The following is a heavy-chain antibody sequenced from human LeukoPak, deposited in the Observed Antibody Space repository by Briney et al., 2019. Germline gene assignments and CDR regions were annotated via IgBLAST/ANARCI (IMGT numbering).Heavy chain of an antibody. D-gene: IGHD3-10*01. J-gene: IGHJ4*02. CDR3: PVRWASGSLLVY. CDR1: GFSLNNAC. CDR2: IKSKTDGGAT. Sequence: PGGSLRLSCVASGFSLNNACLNWVRQAPGKGLEWVGHIKSKTDGGATDYAAPVKGRFTISRDDSKNTLFLQMNSLKTEDTAVNHCPVRWASGSLLVYWEQGTLVSVSS. V-gene: IGHV3-15*01.